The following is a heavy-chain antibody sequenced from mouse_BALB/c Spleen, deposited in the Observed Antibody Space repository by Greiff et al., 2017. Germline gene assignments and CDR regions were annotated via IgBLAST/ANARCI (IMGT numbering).Heavy chain of an antibody. D-gene: IGHD2-14*01. CDR2: INPYNGDT. V-gene: IGHV1-20*02. J-gene: IGHJ1*01. CDR1: GYSFTGYF. CDR3: ARDYRYDDDSYWYFDV. Sequence: EVQLQQSGPELVKPGASVKISCKASGYSFTGYFMNWVMQSHGKSLEWIGRINPYNGDTFYNQKFKGKATLTVDKSSSTAHMELRSLASEDSAVYYCARDYRYDDDSYWYFDVWGAGTTVTVSS.